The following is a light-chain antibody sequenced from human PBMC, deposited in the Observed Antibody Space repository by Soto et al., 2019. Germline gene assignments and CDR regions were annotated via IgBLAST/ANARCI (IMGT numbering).Light chain of an antibody. CDR1: SSNIGNNY. CDR3: AAWDGSLSGWV. CDR2: TDN. J-gene: IGLJ3*02. V-gene: IGLV1-47*02. Sequence: QSVLTQPPSASGTPGQRVTISCSGSSSNIGNNYVYWYHQLPGTAPKLLIYTDNQRPSGVPDRFSGSKSGTSASLAISGLRSEDAADYYCAAWDGSLSGWVFGGGTKVTVL.